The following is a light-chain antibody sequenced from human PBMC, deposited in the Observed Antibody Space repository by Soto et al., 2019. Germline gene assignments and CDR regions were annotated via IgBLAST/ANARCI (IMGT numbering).Light chain of an antibody. Sequence: DIQLTQSPSFLSASVGDRVTITCRASQGISSFLAWYQQKPGKAPKLLIYAASTLQSGVPSRFSGSGSGTEFTLAISSLQTEDFATYYCQQLNSYPPSLTFGPGTKVDIK. CDR1: QGISSF. J-gene: IGKJ3*01. V-gene: IGKV1-9*01. CDR2: AAS. CDR3: QQLNSYPPSLT.